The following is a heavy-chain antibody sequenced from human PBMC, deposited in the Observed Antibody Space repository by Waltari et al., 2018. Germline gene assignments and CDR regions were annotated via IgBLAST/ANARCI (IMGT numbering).Heavy chain of an antibody. CDR2: MNPNSGNT. D-gene: IGHD3-22*01. CDR1: GYTFTSYD. Sequence: QVQLVQSGAEVKKPGASVKVSCKASGYTFTSYDINWVRQATGQGLEWMGWMNPNSGNTGYAQKFQGRVTITRNTSISTAYMELSSLRSEDTAVYYCARDYYDSSGYYYLFDYWGQGTLVTVSS. V-gene: IGHV1-8*03. CDR3: ARDYYDSSGYYYLFDY. J-gene: IGHJ4*02.